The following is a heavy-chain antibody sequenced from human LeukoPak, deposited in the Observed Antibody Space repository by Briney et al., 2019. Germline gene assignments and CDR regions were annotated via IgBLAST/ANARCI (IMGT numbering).Heavy chain of an antibody. D-gene: IGHD6-6*01. Sequence: PSETLSLTCTVSGGSISSYYWSWIRQPPGKGLEWIGEINHSGSTNYNPSLKSRVTISVDTSKNQFSLKLSSVTAADTAVYYCARQQLVGYYFDYWGQGTLVTVSS. CDR1: GGSISSYY. CDR3: ARQQLVGYYFDY. V-gene: IGHV4-34*01. CDR2: INHSGST. J-gene: IGHJ4*02.